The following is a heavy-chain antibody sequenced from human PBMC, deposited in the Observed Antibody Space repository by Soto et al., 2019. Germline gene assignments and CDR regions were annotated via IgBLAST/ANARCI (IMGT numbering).Heavy chain of an antibody. Sequence: QVQLVQSAGEVKKPGASVKVSCKASGYTFIRYGITWVRQAPGQGLECMGWISPYNDYTIYAQKLQGRVTMTTDTSTRTVYLDLRSLKSDDTAVYYCARGGYYDNTWGKLSHYGLDVW. D-gene: IGHD3-16*01. CDR3: ARGGYYDNTWGKLSHYGLDV. V-gene: IGHV1-18*01. CDR2: ISPYNDYT. CDR1: GYTFIRYG. J-gene: IGHJ6*01.